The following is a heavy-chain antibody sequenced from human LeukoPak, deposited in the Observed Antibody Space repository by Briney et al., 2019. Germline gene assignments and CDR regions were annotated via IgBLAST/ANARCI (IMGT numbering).Heavy chain of an antibody. CDR2: IRYDGSNK. CDR3: AKAPLAVAGLFDY. J-gene: IGHJ4*02. CDR1: GFTFSSYG. D-gene: IGHD6-19*01. V-gene: IGHV3-30*02. Sequence: PGGSLRLSCAASGFTFSSYGMHWVRQAPGKGLEWVAFIRYDGSNKYYADSVKGRFTISRDNSKNTLYLQMNSLRAEDTAVYYCAKAPLAVAGLFDYWGQGTLVTVSS.